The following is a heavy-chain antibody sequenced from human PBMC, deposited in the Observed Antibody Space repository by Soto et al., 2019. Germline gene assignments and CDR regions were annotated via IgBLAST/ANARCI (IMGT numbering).Heavy chain of an antibody. Sequence: PGGSLRLSCAASGFTFSSYAMSWVRQAPGKGLEWVSAISGSGGSTYYADSVKGRFTISRDNSKNTLYLQMNSLRAEDTAVYYCAKDREDYYDSSGYWVYWGQGTLVTVSS. CDR3: AKDREDYYDSSGYWVY. V-gene: IGHV3-23*01. CDR1: GFTFSSYA. CDR2: ISGSGGST. J-gene: IGHJ4*02. D-gene: IGHD3-22*01.